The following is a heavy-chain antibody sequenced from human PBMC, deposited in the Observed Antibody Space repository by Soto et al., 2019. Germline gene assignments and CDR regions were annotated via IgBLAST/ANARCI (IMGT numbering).Heavy chain of an antibody. CDR2: FDPEDGET. D-gene: IGHD2-21*02. Sequence: GASVKASCKVSGYTLTELSMHWVRQAPGKGLEWMGGFDPEDGETIYAQKFQGRVTMTEDTSTDTAYMELSSLRSEDTAVYYCATGVAYCGGDCYSIDAFDIWGQGTMVTVSS. V-gene: IGHV1-24*01. CDR3: ATGVAYCGGDCYSIDAFDI. J-gene: IGHJ3*02. CDR1: GYTLTELS.